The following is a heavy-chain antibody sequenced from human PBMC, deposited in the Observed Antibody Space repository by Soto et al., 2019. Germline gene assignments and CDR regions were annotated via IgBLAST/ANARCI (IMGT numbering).Heavy chain of an antibody. CDR3: AHLPGIAVAGSVNWFDP. J-gene: IGHJ5*02. CDR1: GFSLSTSGVG. CDR2: IYWDDDK. D-gene: IGHD6-19*01. V-gene: IGHV2-5*02. Sequence: QITLKESGPTLVKPTQTLTLTCTFSGFSLSTSGVGVGWIRQPPGKALEWLALIYWDDDKRYSPSLKSRLTITKDTSKNQVVLTMTNMEPVDTATYYCAHLPGIAVAGSVNWFDPWGQGTLVTVSS.